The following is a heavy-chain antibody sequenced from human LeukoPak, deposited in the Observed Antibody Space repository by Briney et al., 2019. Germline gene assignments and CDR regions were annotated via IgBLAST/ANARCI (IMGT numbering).Heavy chain of an antibody. V-gene: IGHV3-7*01. CDR1: GFSFSSYW. D-gene: IGHD6-13*01. CDR2: IKRDGSEK. J-gene: IGHJ4*01. Sequence: GGSLRLSCAASGFSFSSYWMTWVRQAPGKGLEWVANIKRDGSEKYSLDSVKGRFTISRDNAKNSLSLQMNSLRAEDTAVYYCARIAYVSTWYIDYWGQGALVTASS. CDR3: ARIAYVSTWYIDY.